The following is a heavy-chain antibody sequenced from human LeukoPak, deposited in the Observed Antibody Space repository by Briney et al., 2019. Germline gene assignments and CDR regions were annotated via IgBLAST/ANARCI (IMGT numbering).Heavy chain of an antibody. CDR2: INPSGGST. CDR1: GYTFTSYH. V-gene: IGHV1-46*01. D-gene: IGHD6-13*01. J-gene: IGHJ4*02. Sequence: ASVKVSCKASGYTFTSYHMHWVRQAPGQGLKIMGIINPSGGSTTYAQKFQGRVTMTRDTSTSTVYMELSSLRSEDTAVYYCAKLAAAGTAHYYFDYWGQGTLVTVSS. CDR3: AKLAAAGTAHYYFDY.